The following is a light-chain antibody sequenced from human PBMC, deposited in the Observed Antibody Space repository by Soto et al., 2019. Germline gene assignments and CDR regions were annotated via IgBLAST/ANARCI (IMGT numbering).Light chain of an antibody. J-gene: IGKJ1*01. CDR1: QSVNRS. Sequence: LTQSPATLSVSPGQRATLSCRAGQSVNRSLDWSQHKPGQAPGLLIHGESSRASGIRDSVSGSGSGTDFTLTISRLEPEDFAVYYCQQYGSSPPWTFGQGTKVDIK. CDR3: QQYGSSPPWT. CDR2: GES. V-gene: IGKV3-20*01.